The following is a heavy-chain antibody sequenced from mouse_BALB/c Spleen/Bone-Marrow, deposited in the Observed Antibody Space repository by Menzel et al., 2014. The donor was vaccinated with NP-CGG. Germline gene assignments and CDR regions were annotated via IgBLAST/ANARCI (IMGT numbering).Heavy chain of an antibody. D-gene: IGHD1-1*01. J-gene: IGHJ2*01. CDR1: GFTFSSFG. CDR3: VRSGSSSGYFDY. V-gene: IGHV5-17*02. Sequence: VQLQQPGGGLVRPGGSRKLSCAASGFTFSSFGMHWVRQAPEKGLEWVAYISSGSSTIYYADTVMGRFTISRDNPENTLFLQMTSLRSEDTAMYYCVRSGSSSGYFDYWGQGTTLTVSS. CDR2: ISSGSSTI.